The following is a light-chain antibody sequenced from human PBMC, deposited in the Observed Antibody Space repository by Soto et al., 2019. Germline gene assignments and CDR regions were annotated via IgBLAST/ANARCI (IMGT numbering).Light chain of an antibody. CDR1: QSVNAGY. CDR3: QQYGTSPQT. CDR2: DTS. J-gene: IGKJ1*01. V-gene: IGKV3-20*01. Sequence: EIVLTQSPGTLSLSPGERATLSCRASQSVNAGYLAWYQQRPGRAPGLLIYDTSTRASGVPDRFSGSGSGTEFTLTISRLEPEDFAVYYCQQYGTSPQTFGQGTKVDIK.